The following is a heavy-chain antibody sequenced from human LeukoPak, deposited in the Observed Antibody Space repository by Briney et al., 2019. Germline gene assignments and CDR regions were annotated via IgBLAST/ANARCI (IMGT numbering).Heavy chain of an antibody. Sequence: GESLKISCKGSGYSFTSYWIGWVRQAPGQGLEWMGWISAYNGNTNYAQKLQGRVTMTTDTSTSTAYMELRSLRSDDTAVYYCARVSPANYYDSSGYLYYYYYGMDVWGQGTTVTVSS. CDR2: ISAYNGNT. V-gene: IGHV1-18*04. CDR1: GYSFTSYW. J-gene: IGHJ6*02. CDR3: ARVSPANYYDSSGYLYYYYYGMDV. D-gene: IGHD3-22*01.